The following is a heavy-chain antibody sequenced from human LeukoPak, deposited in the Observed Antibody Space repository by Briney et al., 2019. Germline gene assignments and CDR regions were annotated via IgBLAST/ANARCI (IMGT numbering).Heavy chain of an antibody. V-gene: IGHV4-31*03. J-gene: IGHJ3*02. CDR1: GGSISSGGYY. CDR2: IYYSGST. Sequence: SETLSLTCTVSGGSISSGGYYWSWIRQHPGKGLEWIGYIYYSGSTYYNPSLKSRVTISVDTSKNQFSLKLSSVTAADTAVYYCARSQQLVPYAFDIWGQGTMVTVS. D-gene: IGHD6-13*01. CDR3: ARSQQLVPYAFDI.